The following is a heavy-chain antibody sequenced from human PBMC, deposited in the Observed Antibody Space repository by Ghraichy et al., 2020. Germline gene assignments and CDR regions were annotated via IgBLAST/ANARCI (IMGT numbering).Heavy chain of an antibody. Sequence: GGSLRLSCAASGFTFSSYSMNWVRQAPGKGLEWVSSISSSSSYIYYADSVKGRFTISRDNAKNSLYLQMNSLRAEDTAVYYCARDGELYSGGYYLSGLLATDNLDYWGQGPQVRVSS. CDR2: ISSSSSYI. V-gene: IGHV3-21*01. J-gene: IGHJ4*02. CDR1: GFTFSSYS. D-gene: IGHD1-26*01. CDR3: ARDGELYSGGYYLSGLLATDNLDY.